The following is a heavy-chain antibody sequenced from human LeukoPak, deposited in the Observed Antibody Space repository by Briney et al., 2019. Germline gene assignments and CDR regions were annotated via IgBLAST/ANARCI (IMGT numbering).Heavy chain of an antibody. J-gene: IGHJ4*02. V-gene: IGHV3-23*01. CDR3: AKDPRIAVAGGDY. CDR2: ISGSGGST. CDR1: GFTFGSYA. D-gene: IGHD6-19*01. Sequence: GGSLRLSCAASGFTFGSYAMYWVRQAPGKGLEWVSGISGSGGSTFYADSVKGRFTISRDNSENTVYLQMNSLRAEDTAVYYCAKDPRIAVAGGDYWGQGTLVTVSS.